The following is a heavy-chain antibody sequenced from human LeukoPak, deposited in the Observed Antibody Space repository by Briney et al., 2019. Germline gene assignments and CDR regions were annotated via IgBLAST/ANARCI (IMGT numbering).Heavy chain of an antibody. CDR1: GYSISSGYY. J-gene: IGHJ4*02. CDR3: ARRTFGGVIAY. Sequence: SETLSLTCTVSGYSISSGYYWGWIRQPPGKGLEWIGSIYHSGSTNYSPSLKSRVTLSVDTSKNQFSLRLSSVTAADTAVYYCARRTFGGVIAYWGQGTLVTVSS. D-gene: IGHD3-16*02. V-gene: IGHV4-38-2*02. CDR2: IYHSGST.